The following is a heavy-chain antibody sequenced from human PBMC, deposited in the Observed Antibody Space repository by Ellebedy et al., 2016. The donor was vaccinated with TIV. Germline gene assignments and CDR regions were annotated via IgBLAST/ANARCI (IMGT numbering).Heavy chain of an antibody. J-gene: IGHJ3*02. CDR3: ARRPYYDILTPIGRHAFDI. CDR2: IDPSDSYT. CDR1: GYSFTSYW. V-gene: IGHV5-10-1*01. Sequence: GESLKISCKGSGYSFTSYWISWVRQMPGKGLEWMGRIDPSDSYTNYSPSFQGHVTISADKSISTAYLQWSSLKASDTAMYYCARRPYYDILTPIGRHAFDIWGQGTMVTVSS. D-gene: IGHD3-9*01.